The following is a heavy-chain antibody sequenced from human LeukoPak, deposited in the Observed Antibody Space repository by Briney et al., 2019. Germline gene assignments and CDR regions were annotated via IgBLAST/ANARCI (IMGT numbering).Heavy chain of an antibody. V-gene: IGHV4-34*01. J-gene: IGHJ5*02. Sequence: PSETLSLTCAVYGGSFSGYYWSWIRQPPGKGLEWIGEINHSGSTNYNPSLKSRVTISVDTSKNQFSLKLSSVTAADTAVYYCARGRRGTMVRGVSNWFDPWGQGTLVTVSS. CDR1: GGSFSGYY. D-gene: IGHD3-10*01. CDR3: ARGRRGTMVRGVSNWFDP. CDR2: INHSGST.